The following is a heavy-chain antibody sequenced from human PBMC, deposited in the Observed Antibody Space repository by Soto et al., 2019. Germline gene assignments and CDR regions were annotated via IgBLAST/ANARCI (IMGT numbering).Heavy chain of an antibody. Sequence: GGSLRLSCAASGFTFSSYAMSWVRQAPGKGLEWDSAISGSGGSTYYADSVKGRFTISRDNSKNTLYLQMNSLRAEDTAVYYCAKDSPRGYSYDYYYYYGMDVWGQGTTVTVSS. J-gene: IGHJ6*02. CDR1: GFTFSSYA. CDR3: AKDSPRGYSYDYYYYYGMDV. V-gene: IGHV3-23*01. D-gene: IGHD5-18*01. CDR2: ISGSGGST.